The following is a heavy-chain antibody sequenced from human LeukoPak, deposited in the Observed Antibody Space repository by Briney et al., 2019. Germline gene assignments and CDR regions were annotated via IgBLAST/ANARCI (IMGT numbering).Heavy chain of an antibody. CDR3: ARARTRGVPFDY. D-gene: IGHD3-10*01. V-gene: IGHV4-34*01. J-gene: IGHJ4*02. Sequence: SETLSLTCAVYGGSFSGYYWSWIRQHPGKGLEWIGEINHSGSTNYNPSLKSRVTISVDTSKNQFSLKLSSVTAADTAVYYCARARTRGVPFDYWGQGTLVTVSS. CDR2: INHSGST. CDR1: GGSFSGYY.